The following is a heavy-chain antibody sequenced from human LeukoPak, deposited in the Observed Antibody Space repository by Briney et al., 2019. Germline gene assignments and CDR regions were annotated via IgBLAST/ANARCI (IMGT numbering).Heavy chain of an antibody. CDR1: GFSLYSSGVG. J-gene: IGHJ4*02. CDR3: AHRRPGHLTGWDNSYFDN. CDR2: SYWDDDK. V-gene: IGHV2-5*02. D-gene: IGHD1/OR15-1a*01. Sequence: ESGPTQVNPTQTLTLTCTFSGFSLYSSGVGVGWIRQPPGKALEWLAVSYWDDDKRYNPSLRSRLTMSKDASKSQVFLVMSNMDPVDTATYYCAHRRPGHLTGWDNSYFDNWGPGTLVTVSS.